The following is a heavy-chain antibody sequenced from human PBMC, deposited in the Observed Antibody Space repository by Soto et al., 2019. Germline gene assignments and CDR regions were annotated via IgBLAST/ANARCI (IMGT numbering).Heavy chain of an antibody. J-gene: IGHJ3*02. V-gene: IGHV4-61*03. CDR1: GGSVSSGSYY. D-gene: IGHD1-26*01. CDR3: ARDRPYSGSYWDAFDI. Sequence: PSETLSLTCTVSGGSVSSGSYYWSWIRQPPGRGLELIVYIYYSGSTNYNPSLKSRCTISVDTSKNHFSLKLSSVTAADTAVYYCARDRPYSGSYWDAFDIWGQGTMVTVSS. CDR2: IYYSGST.